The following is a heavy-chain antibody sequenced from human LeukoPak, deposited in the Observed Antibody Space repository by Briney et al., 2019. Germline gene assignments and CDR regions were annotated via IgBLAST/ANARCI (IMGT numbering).Heavy chain of an antibody. D-gene: IGHD5-24*01. CDR2: ISHDGII. J-gene: IGHJ4*02. Sequence: GGSLRLSCETAGFTFSSYVMHWVRRTPGKGLVWVSRISHDGIISYADSVKSRFTISRDNAKNTLILQMNSLRVEDTAVYYCARDWVYKIDYWGRGTLVTVSS. CDR1: GFTFSSYV. V-gene: IGHV3-74*01. CDR3: ARDWVYKIDY.